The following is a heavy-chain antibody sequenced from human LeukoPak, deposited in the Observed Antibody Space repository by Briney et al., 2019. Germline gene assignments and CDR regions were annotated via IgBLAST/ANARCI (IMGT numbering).Heavy chain of an antibody. CDR3: ARGGVTMVRGVIAY. V-gene: IGHV4-39*01. CDR1: GGSISSSSYY. CDR2: IYYSGST. D-gene: IGHD3-10*01. Sequence: KPSQTLSLNCTVSGGSISSSSYYWGWIRQPPGKGLEWIGSIYYSGSTYYNPSLKSRVTISVDTSKNQFSLKLSSVTAADTAVYYCARGGVTMVRGVIAYWGQGTLVTVSS. J-gene: IGHJ4*02.